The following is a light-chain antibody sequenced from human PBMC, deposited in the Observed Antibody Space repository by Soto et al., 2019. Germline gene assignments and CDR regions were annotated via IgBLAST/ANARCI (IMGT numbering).Light chain of an antibody. CDR3: QQYSGSPWT. Sequence: EIVLTQSPGTLSLSPGERATLSCRASQSVSSSYLAWYQQKPGQAPRLLIYGTSSRGTGIPDRFSGSGSGTDCTLTISRLEPEDFAVYYCQQYSGSPWTFGQGTKVEIK. CDR1: QSVSSSY. J-gene: IGKJ1*01. V-gene: IGKV3-20*01. CDR2: GTS.